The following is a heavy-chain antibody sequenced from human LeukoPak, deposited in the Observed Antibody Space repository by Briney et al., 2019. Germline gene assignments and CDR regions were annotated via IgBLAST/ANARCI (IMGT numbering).Heavy chain of an antibody. J-gene: IGHJ4*02. D-gene: IGHD3-10*01. Sequence: GGSLRLSCAASGFTFSSYAMSGVGKPPGKGLEWVSAISGSGGSTYYADSVKGRFTISRDNSKNTLYLQMNSLRAEDTAVYYCAKVSGVWFGELLIDYWGQGTLVTVSS. CDR3: AKVSGVWFGELLIDY. CDR2: ISGSGGST. V-gene: IGHV3-23*01. CDR1: GFTFSSYA.